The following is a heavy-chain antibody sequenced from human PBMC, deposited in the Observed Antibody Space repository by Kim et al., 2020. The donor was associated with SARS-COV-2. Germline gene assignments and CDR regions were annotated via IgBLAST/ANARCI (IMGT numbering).Heavy chain of an antibody. CDR3: ARANWGPPFDY. CDR2: T. Sequence: TSYADSVKGRFTISRDTAKNTLYLQMNSLRAEDTAVYYCARANWGPPFDYWGQGTLVTVSS. V-gene: IGHV3-74*01. J-gene: IGHJ4*02. D-gene: IGHD7-27*01.